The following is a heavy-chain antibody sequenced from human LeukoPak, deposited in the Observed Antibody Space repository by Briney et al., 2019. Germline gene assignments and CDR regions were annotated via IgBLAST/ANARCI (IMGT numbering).Heavy chain of an antibody. CDR2: IIPILGIA. CDR3: ARDLQKPVRGVILEDY. CDR1: GGTFSSYA. D-gene: IGHD3-10*01. Sequence: GASVKVSCKASGGTFSSYAISWVRQAPGQGLEWMGRIIPILGIANYAQKFQGRVTITADKSTSTAYMELSSLRSEDTAVYYCARDLQKPVRGVILEDYWGQGTLVTVSS. V-gene: IGHV1-69*04. J-gene: IGHJ4*02.